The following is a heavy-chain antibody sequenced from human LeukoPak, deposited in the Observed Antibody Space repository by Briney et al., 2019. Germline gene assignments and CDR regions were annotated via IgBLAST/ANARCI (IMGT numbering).Heavy chain of an antibody. CDR2: INHSGST. D-gene: IGHD5-12*01. J-gene: IGHJ4*02. CDR1: GGSFSGYY. Sequence: SETLSLTCAVCGGSFSGYYWSWIRQPPGKGLEWIGEINHSGSTNYNPSLKSRVTISVDTSKNQFSLKLSSVTAADTAVYYCARCIVATVIDYWGQGTLVTVSS. V-gene: IGHV4-34*01. CDR3: ARCIVATVIDY.